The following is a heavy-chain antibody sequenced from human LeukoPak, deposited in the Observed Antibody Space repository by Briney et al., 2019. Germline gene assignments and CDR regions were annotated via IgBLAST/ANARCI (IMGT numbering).Heavy chain of an antibody. CDR1: GFTFSSYS. D-gene: IGHD6-19*01. V-gene: IGHV3-21*01. CDR2: ISSSSSYI. Sequence: GGSLRLSCAASGFTFSSYSMNWVPQAPGKGLEWVSSISSSSSYIYYADSVKGRFTISRDNAKNSLYLQMNSLRAEDTAVYYCASCIAVAGTFDYWGQGTLVTVSS. CDR3: ASCIAVAGTFDY. J-gene: IGHJ4*02.